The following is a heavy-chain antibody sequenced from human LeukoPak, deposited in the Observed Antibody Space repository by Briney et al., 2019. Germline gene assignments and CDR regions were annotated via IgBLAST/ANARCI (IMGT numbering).Heavy chain of an antibody. CDR3: ARARDIVVENPGPHYYDSSGFDY. D-gene: IGHD3-22*01. J-gene: IGHJ4*02. CDR1: GFTFSSYA. Sequence: PGGSLRLSCAASGFTFSSYAMRWVRQAPGKGLEWVAVISYDGSNKYYADSVKGRFTISRDNSKNTLYLQMNSLRAEDTAVYYCARARDIVVENPGPHYYDSSGFDYWGQGTLVTVSS. CDR2: ISYDGSNK. V-gene: IGHV3-30*04.